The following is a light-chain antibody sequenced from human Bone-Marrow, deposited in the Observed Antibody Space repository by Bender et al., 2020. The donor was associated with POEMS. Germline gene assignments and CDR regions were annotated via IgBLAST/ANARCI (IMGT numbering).Light chain of an antibody. CDR2: GNT. Sequence: QSVLTQPPSVSVAPGQKVTISCTGRNSNIGTGYDVHWYQQLPGAAPKLLIYGNTNRPSGVPDRFSGSKSDTSASLAITGLQAEDEADYYCQSYDNSLSGWVFGGGTKVTVL. V-gene: IGLV1-40*01. CDR3: QSYDNSLSGWV. J-gene: IGLJ3*02. CDR1: NSNIGTGYD.